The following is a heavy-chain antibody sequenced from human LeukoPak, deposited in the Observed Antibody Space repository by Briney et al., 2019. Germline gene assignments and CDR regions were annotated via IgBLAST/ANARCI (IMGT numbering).Heavy chain of an antibody. CDR1: GFTFSSYE. CDR2: ISGSGFAI. D-gene: IGHD4-11*01. J-gene: IGHJ4*02. Sequence: TGGSLRLSCAASGFTFSSYEMTWVRQAPGKGLEWISYISGSGFAIYYADSVKGRFTISRDNAKNSLYLQMNSLRAEDTAVYYCARDPTVTRYFDYWGQGALVTVSS. CDR3: ARDPTVTRYFDY. V-gene: IGHV3-48*03.